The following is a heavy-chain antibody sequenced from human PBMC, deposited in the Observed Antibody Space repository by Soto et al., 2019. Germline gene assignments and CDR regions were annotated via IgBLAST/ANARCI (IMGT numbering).Heavy chain of an antibody. CDR1: GFTFTSSA. D-gene: IGHD3-22*01. CDR3: AAESRVYYYDSSGYPPYYYYGMDV. Sequence: SVKVSCKASGFTFTSSAVQWVRQARGQRLERIGWIVVGSGNTNYAQKFQERVTITRDMSTSTAYMELSSLRSEDTAVYYCAAESRVYYYDSSGYPPYYYYGMDVWGQGTTVTV. V-gene: IGHV1-58*01. J-gene: IGHJ6*02. CDR2: IVVGSGNT.